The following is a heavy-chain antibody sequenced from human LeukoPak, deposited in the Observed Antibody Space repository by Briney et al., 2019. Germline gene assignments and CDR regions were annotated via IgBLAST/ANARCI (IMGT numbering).Heavy chain of an antibody. Sequence: ASVKVSCKASRYTFTSYGISWVRQAPGQGLEWMGWISAYNGNTNKAQKLRGRVTMTTDTSTSTTYMELRSLRSDDTAVYYCARDGSSWYGGTFDYWGQGTLVTVSS. V-gene: IGHV1-18*01. D-gene: IGHD6-13*01. CDR2: ISAYNGNT. J-gene: IGHJ4*02. CDR1: RYTFTSYG. CDR3: ARDGSSWYGGTFDY.